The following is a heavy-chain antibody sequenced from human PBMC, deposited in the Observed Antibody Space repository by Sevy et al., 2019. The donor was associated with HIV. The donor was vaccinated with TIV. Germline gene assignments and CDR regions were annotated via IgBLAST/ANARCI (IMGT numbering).Heavy chain of an antibody. J-gene: IGHJ6*02. Sequence: ASVKVSCKASGYTFTSYGISWVRQAPGQGLEWMGWISAYNGNTNYAQKLQGRVTMTTDTSTSTAYMELRSLGSDDTAVYYCAREGGVPAAEYYYYGMDVWGQGTTVTVSS. V-gene: IGHV1-18*01. CDR3: AREGGVPAAEYYYYGMDV. CDR1: GYTFTSYG. D-gene: IGHD2-2*01. CDR2: ISAYNGNT.